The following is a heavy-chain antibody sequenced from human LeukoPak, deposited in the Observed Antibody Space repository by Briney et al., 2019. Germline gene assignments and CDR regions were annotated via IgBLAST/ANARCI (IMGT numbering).Heavy chain of an antibody. Sequence: PSETLSLTCTVPGGSISSGGYYWSWIRQPPGKGLEWIGYIYHSGSTYYNPSLKSRVTISVDRSKNQFSLKLSSVTAADTAVYYCARTQGLAKGRFLEWLPQDYWGQGTLVTVSS. CDR1: GGSISSGGYY. V-gene: IGHV4-30-2*01. D-gene: IGHD3-3*01. CDR2: IYHSGST. CDR3: ARTQGLAKGRFLEWLPQDY. J-gene: IGHJ4*02.